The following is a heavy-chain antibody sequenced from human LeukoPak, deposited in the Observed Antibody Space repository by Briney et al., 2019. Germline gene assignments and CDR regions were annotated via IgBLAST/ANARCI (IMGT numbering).Heavy chain of an antibody. V-gene: IGHV4-59*01. CDR3: AGEGLYSSGWYPGYYFDY. J-gene: IGHJ4*02. Sequence: SETLSLTYTVSGGSISSYYWSWIRQPPGKGLEWIGYIYYSGSTNYNPSLKSRVTISVDTSKNQFSLKLSSVTAADTAVYYCAGEGLYSSGWYPGYYFDYWGQGTLVTVSS. D-gene: IGHD6-19*01. CDR1: GGSISSYY. CDR2: IYYSGST.